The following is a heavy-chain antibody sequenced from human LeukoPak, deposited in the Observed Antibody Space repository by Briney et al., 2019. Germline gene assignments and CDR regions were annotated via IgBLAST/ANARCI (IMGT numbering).Heavy chain of an antibody. CDR2: INHSGST. V-gene: IGHV4-34*01. CDR3: ARDLSFDWFPYYFDY. J-gene: IGHJ4*02. Sequence: SETLSLTCAVYGGSLSGYYWSWIRQPPGKGLEWIGEINHSGSTNYNPSLKSRVTISIDTSKNQFSLKLKSVTAADTAIYYCARDLSFDWFPYYFDYWGQGILVTVSS. D-gene: IGHD3-9*01. CDR1: GGSLSGYY.